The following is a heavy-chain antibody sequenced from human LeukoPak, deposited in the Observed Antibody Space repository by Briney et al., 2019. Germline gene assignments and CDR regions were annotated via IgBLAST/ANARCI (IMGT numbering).Heavy chain of an antibody. J-gene: IGHJ4*02. D-gene: IGHD3-10*01. CDR1: GYTFTSCD. V-gene: IGHV1-2*02. CDR2: INPNSGGT. Sequence: GASVKVSCKASGYTFTSCDINWVRQATGQGLEWMGWINPNSGGTNYAQKFQGRVTMTRDTSISTAYMELSRLRSDDTAVYYCARDDWFGDPHGSHWGQGTLVTVSS. CDR3: ARDDWFGDPHGSH.